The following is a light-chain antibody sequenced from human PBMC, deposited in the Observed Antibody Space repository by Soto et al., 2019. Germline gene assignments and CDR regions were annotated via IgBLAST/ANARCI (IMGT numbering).Light chain of an antibody. CDR2: DAS. Sequence: DLQMTQSPSSLSASLGDRVTITCQASQDIRYYLNWYQQKTGQAPKLLIYDASQLETGVPSKFSGSGSVTDFTFTINSLQAEDIGTYYCQHYNSLPITFGQGTRLEIK. CDR3: QHYNSLPIT. J-gene: IGKJ5*01. V-gene: IGKV1-33*01. CDR1: QDIRYY.